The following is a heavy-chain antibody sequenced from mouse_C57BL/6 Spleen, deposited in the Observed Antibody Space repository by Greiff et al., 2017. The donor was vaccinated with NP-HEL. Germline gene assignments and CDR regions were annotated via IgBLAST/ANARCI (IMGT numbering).Heavy chain of an antibody. D-gene: IGHD2-4*01. V-gene: IGHV1-59*01. CDR3: ARPGRDYAGPGYFDV. Sequence: VQLQQSGAELVRPGTSVKLSCKASGYTFTSYWMHWVKQRPGQGLEWIGVIDPSDSYTNYNQKFKGKATLTVDTSSSTAYMQLSSLTSEDSAVYYCARPGRDYAGPGYFDVWGTGTTVTVSS. CDR2: IDPSDSYT. J-gene: IGHJ1*03. CDR1: GYTFTSYW.